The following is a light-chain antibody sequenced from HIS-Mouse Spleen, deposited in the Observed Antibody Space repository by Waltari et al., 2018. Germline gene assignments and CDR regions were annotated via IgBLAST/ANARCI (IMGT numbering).Light chain of an antibody. CDR3: QQDYNLPPWT. CDR1: QSVSSSY. CDR2: GAS. V-gene: IGKV3D-7*01. Sequence: DIVMTQSPATLSLSPGERATLSCRASQSVSSSYLSWYQQKPGQAPRPLIYGASTRATGIPARFSGSGSGTDFTLTISSLQPEDFAVYYCQQDYNLPPWTFGQGTKVEIK. J-gene: IGKJ1*01.